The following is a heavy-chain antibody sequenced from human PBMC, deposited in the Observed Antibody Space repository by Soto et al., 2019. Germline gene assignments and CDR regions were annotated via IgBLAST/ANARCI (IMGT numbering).Heavy chain of an antibody. CDR3: ARHLGLSSGYYFFYYYYGMDV. V-gene: IGHV4-39*01. Sequence: QLQLQESGPGLVKPSETLSLTCTVSGGSISSSSYYWGWIRQPPGKGLEWIGSIYYSGSTYYNPSLKRRVTISVDTSKNQFSLKLSSVTAADTAVYYCARHLGLSSGYYFFYYYYGMDVWGQGTTVTVSS. D-gene: IGHD3-22*01. CDR2: IYYSGST. J-gene: IGHJ6*02. CDR1: GGSISSSSYY.